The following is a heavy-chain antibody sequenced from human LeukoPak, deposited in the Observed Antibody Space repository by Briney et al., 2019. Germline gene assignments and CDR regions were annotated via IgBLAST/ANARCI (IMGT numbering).Heavy chain of an antibody. D-gene: IGHD5-18*01. CDR3: ARVRGYSYGLGVYYFDY. CDR1: GYSSTSYW. CDR2: IYPGDSDT. J-gene: IGHJ4*02. V-gene: IGHV5-51*01. Sequence: GESLKISCKGSGYSSTSYWIGWVRQMPGKSLEWMGNIYPGDSDTRYSPSFQGQVTISADKSISTAYLQWSSLKASDTAMYYCARVRGYSYGLGVYYFDYWGQGTLVTVSS.